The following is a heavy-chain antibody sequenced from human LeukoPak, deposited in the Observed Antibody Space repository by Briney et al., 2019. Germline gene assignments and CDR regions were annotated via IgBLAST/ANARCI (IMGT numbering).Heavy chain of an antibody. Sequence: KPSETLSLTCTVSGGSISSSSYYWGWIRQPPGKGLEWIGSIYHSGSTHYNPSLRSRVTISIDTSTNQFSLKMSSVTAADTAVFYCARLIGAVGAQGGDFDVWGQGTMVTVSS. J-gene: IGHJ3*01. D-gene: IGHD1-26*01. V-gene: IGHV4-39*01. CDR1: GGSISSSSYY. CDR2: IYHSGST. CDR3: ARLIGAVGAQGGDFDV.